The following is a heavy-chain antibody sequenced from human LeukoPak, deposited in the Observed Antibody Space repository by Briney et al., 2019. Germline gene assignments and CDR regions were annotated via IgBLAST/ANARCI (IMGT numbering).Heavy chain of an antibody. V-gene: IGHV3-20*04. Sequence: GGSLRLSCAASGFTFDDYGMSWVRQAPGKGLEWVSGINWYGGSTGYADSVKGRFTISRDNAKNSLYLQMNSLRAEDTALYYCAREGYYDSSGHHYFDYWGQGTLVTVSS. CDR2: INWYGGST. CDR1: GFTFDDYG. CDR3: AREGYYDSSGHHYFDY. J-gene: IGHJ4*02. D-gene: IGHD3-22*01.